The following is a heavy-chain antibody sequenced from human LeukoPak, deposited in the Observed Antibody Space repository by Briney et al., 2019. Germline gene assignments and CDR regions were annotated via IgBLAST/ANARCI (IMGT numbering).Heavy chain of an antibody. V-gene: IGHV4-4*07. Sequence: PSETLSLTCTVSGDSISSFHWSWIRQPAGKGLEWIGRIYTSGSTNYNPSLKSRVTISVDTSKNQFSLKLNSVTAADTAVYYCARDHSSSSEDYWGQGTLVTVSS. J-gene: IGHJ4*02. D-gene: IGHD6-13*01. CDR2: IYTSGST. CDR1: GDSISSFH. CDR3: ARDHSSSSEDY.